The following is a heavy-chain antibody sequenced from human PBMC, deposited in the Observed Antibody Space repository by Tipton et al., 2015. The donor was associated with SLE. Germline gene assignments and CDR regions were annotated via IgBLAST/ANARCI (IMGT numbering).Heavy chain of an antibody. V-gene: IGHV4-4*07. Sequence: LRLSCTVSGGHITSDYWSWIRQSAGKGLEWIARIYSSGSSDYNPSLKSRLTMSIDTSKNQVSLRLHSVTAADTAVYYCARGSDGDYVRYFDVWGRGTLVTVSS. CDR2: IYSSGSS. D-gene: IGHD4-17*01. CDR3: ARGSDGDYVRYFDV. J-gene: IGHJ2*01. CDR1: GGHITSDY.